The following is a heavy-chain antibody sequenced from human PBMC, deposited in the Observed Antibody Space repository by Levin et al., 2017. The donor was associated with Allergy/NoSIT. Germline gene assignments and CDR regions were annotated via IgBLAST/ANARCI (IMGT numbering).Heavy chain of an antibody. CDR3: ARAHSSGRTLDL. J-gene: IGHJ2*01. CDR2: SYYNGGT. CDR1: GGLMSTYY. Sequence: SQTLSLTCSVSGGLMSTYYWSWVRQPPGKQLEWIGFSYYNGGTDYNPAIKSRVTVSVDMSKKQVSLKLSSVTAADTAVYYCARAHSSGRTLDLWGRGTLVTVSS. V-gene: IGHV4-59*01. D-gene: IGHD6-19*01.